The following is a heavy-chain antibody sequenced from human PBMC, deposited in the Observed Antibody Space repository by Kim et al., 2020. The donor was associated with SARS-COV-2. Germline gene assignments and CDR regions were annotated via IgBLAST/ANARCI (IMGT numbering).Heavy chain of an antibody. D-gene: IGHD2-15*01. CDR2: LNHSGST. Sequence: SETLSRTCAVYGGSFSGYYWSWIRQPPGKGLEWIGELNHSGSTNYNPSLKSRVTISVDTSKNQFSLKLSSVTAADTAVYYCAREGECSGGSCYSGRSRYYFDYWGQGTLVTVSS. CDR1: GGSFSGYY. CDR3: AREGECSGGSCYSGRSRYYFDY. V-gene: IGHV4-34*01. J-gene: IGHJ4*02.